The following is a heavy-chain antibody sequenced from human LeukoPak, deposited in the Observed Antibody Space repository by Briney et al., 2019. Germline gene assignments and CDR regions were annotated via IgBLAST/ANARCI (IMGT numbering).Heavy chain of an antibody. V-gene: IGHV3-23*01. CDR1: GFTFSSYA. CDR3: VKDDGWVQYAN. Sequence: GGSLRLSCAASGFTFSSYAMSWVRQAPGKGLEWVSAISGSGGSTYYADSVKGRFTISRDNSKNTLYLQMNSLRAEDTAVYYCVKDDGWVQYANWGQGTLVTVSS. D-gene: IGHD5-24*01. J-gene: IGHJ4*02. CDR2: ISGSGGST.